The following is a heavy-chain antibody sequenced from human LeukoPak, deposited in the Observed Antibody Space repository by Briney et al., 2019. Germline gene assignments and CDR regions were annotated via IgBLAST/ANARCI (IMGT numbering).Heavy chain of an antibody. Sequence: GGSLRLSCAASGFTVSSNYMSWVRQAPGKGLEWVSVIYSGGSTYYADSVKGRFTISRDNSKNTLYLQMNSLRAEDTAVYYCARGSEAAAGTGSSDAFDIWGQGTMVTVSS. D-gene: IGHD6-13*01. CDR3: ARGSEAAAGTGSSDAFDI. V-gene: IGHV3-53*01. J-gene: IGHJ3*02. CDR2: IYSGGST. CDR1: GFTVSSNY.